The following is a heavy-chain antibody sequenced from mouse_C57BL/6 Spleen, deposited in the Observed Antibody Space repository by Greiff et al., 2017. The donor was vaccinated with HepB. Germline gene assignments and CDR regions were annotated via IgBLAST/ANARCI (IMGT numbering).Heavy chain of an antibody. J-gene: IGHJ4*01. CDR2: IDPSDSYT. CDR1: GYTFTSYW. CDR3: ARHIDDYDRDYAMDY. V-gene: IGHV1-50*01. Sequence: VKLQQSGAELVKPGASVKLSCKASGYTFTSYWMQWVKQRPGQGLEWIGEIDPSDSYTNYNQKFKGKATLTVDTSSSTAYMQLSSLTSEDSAVYYCARHIDDYDRDYAMDYWGQGTSVTVSS. D-gene: IGHD2-4*01.